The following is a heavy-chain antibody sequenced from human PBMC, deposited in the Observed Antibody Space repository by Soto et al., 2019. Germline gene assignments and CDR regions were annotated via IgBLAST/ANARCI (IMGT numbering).Heavy chain of an antibody. V-gene: IGHV1-69*10. CDR1: GDTFSSYA. CDR3: AKEKSRYDRSGYYRPDY. D-gene: IGHD3-22*01. CDR2: IIPMLGTP. Sequence: SVKVSCKASGDTFSSYAISWVRQAPGQGLEWMGGIIPMLGTPSYAQKFQDRVTITADKFTSTAYMELSGLRSEGTAVYYCAKEKSRYDRSGYYRPDYWGQGTLVTVSS. J-gene: IGHJ4*02.